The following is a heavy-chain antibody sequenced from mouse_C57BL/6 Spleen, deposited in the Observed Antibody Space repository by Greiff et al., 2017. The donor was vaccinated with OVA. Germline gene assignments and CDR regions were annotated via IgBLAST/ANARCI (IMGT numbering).Heavy chain of an antibody. V-gene: IGHV5-17*01. CDR3: ARGGDYGVDY. Sequence: EVHLVESGGGLVKPGGSLKLSCAASGFTFSDYGMHWVRQAPEKGLEWVAYISSGSSTIYYADTVKGRFTISRDNAKNTLFLQMTSLRSEDTAMYYCARGGDYGVDYWGQGTTLTVSS. CDR2: ISSGSSTI. CDR1: GFTFSDYG. D-gene: IGHD2-4*01. J-gene: IGHJ2*01.